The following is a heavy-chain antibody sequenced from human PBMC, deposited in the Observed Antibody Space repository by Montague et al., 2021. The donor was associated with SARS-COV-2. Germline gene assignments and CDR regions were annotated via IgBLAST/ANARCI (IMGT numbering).Heavy chain of an antibody. CDR1: GASVGSSD. CDR2: FYSVGST. V-gene: IGHV4-59*02. J-gene: IGHJ3*02. CDR3: ARETMTADAFDI. Sequence: SETLSLTCTVSGASVGSSDWGWIRQSPGKGLEWIGYFYSVGSTDYNPSPKSRATISRDTSKNQFSLEVRSETAADTAVYYCARETMTADAFDIWGQGTMVTVSS. D-gene: IGHD1-14*01.